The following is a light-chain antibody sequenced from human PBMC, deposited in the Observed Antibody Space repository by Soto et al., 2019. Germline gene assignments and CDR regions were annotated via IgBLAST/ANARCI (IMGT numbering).Light chain of an antibody. Sequence: QPVLTQPPSVSGAPGQRVTISCTGSSSNIGAGYDVHWYQQLPGTAPKLLICGNINRPSGVPDRFSGSKSGTSASLAITGLQAEDEADYYCQSYDNTVRVIFGGGTKLTVL. CDR1: SSNIGAGYD. V-gene: IGLV1-40*01. CDR2: GNI. J-gene: IGLJ2*01. CDR3: QSYDNTVRVI.